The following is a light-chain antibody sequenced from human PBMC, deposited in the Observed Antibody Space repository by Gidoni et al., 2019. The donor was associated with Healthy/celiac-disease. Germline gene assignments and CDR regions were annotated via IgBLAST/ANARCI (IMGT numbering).Light chain of an antibody. Sequence: QSALTQPRSASGSPGQSVTISCTGTSRDVGGYNYVSWYQQHPGKAPKLMIYDVSKRPSGVPDRFSGSKSGNTASLTISGLQAEDEADYYCCSCAGSYTSHDVFGTGTKVTVL. J-gene: IGLJ1*01. CDR1: SRDVGGYNY. CDR2: DVS. CDR3: CSCAGSYTSHDV. V-gene: IGLV2-11*01.